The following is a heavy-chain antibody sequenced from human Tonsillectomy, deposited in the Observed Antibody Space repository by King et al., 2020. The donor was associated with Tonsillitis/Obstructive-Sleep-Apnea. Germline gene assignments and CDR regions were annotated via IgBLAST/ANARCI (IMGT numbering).Heavy chain of an antibody. J-gene: IGHJ6*03. CDR1: GFIFSAYG. Sequence: VQLVESGGGVVQPGGSLRISCAASGFIFSAYGMHWVRQAPGKGLEWVAVMSYEGDTKYYADSAKGRFTISRDNSKNTLYLQMNSLRVEDTAVYYCAKSGVTDYTYFYMAVWGKGTTVTVSS. CDR2: MSYEGDTK. CDR3: AKSGVTDYTYFYMAV. V-gene: IGHV3-30*18. D-gene: IGHD2-2*02.